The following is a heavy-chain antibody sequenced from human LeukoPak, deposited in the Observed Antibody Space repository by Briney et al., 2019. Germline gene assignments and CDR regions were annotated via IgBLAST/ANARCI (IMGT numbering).Heavy chain of an antibody. V-gene: IGHV4-38-2*02. CDR3: ARGGLEGSGWYRNYYYYMDV. CDR1: GYSISSGYY. Sequence: SETLSLTCTVSGYSISSGYYWGCFRQPPGKGLEWIASIYHSGSTYYNPSLKSRVTISVDTSKNQFSLKLSSVTAADTAVYYCARGGLEGSGWYRNYYYYMDVWGKGTAVTVSS. D-gene: IGHD6-19*01. J-gene: IGHJ6*03. CDR2: IYHSGST.